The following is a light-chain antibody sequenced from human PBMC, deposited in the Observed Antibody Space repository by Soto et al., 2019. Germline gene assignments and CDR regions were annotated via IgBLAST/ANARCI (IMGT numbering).Light chain of an antibody. CDR1: SSDVGSYNS. Sequence: QSVLTQPPSVSGSPGQSVTISCTGTSSDVGSYNSVSWYQQPPGTVPKLMIYEVSNRPSGVPDRFSGSKSGNTASLTISGLQAEDEADYFFSSYTTSYTYVFGTGTKFTVL. J-gene: IGLJ1*01. V-gene: IGLV2-18*02. CDR2: EVS. CDR3: SSYTTSYTYV.